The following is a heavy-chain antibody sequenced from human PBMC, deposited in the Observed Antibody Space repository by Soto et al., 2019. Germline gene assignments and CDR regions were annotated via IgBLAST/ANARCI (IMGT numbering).Heavy chain of an antibody. CDR2: INHSGST. CDR1: GGSFSGYY. J-gene: IGHJ6*01. CDR3: ATVRGVGGVIITTYYYYGLDV. V-gene: IGHV4-34*01. Sequence: PSETLSLTCAVYGGSFSGYYWSWIRQPPGKGLEWKGEINHSGSTNHKPPLKSRVTISVDTYKSKFALKLSSVSAADRAVYCCATVRGVGGVIITTYYYYGLDVWGQGTTVHVSP. D-gene: IGHD3-10*01.